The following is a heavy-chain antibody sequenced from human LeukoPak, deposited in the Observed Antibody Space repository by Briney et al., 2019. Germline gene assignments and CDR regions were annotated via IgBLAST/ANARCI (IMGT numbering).Heavy chain of an antibody. Sequence: GGSLRLSCAASGFTFSSYAMSWVRQAPGKGLEWVSYISSSGSTIYYADSVKGRFTISRDNAKNSLYLQMNSLRAEDTAVYYCARAITIFGVIISPGAFDIWGQGTMVTVSS. CDR3: ARAITIFGVIISPGAFDI. CDR2: ISSSGSTI. J-gene: IGHJ3*02. CDR1: GFTFSSYA. D-gene: IGHD3-3*01. V-gene: IGHV3-48*04.